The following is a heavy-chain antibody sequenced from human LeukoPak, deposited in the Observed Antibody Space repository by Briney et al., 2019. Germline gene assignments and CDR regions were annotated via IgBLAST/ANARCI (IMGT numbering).Heavy chain of an antibody. J-gene: IGHJ4*02. D-gene: IGHD4-17*01. CDR1: GFTFSSYA. Sequence: GGSLRLSCAASGFTFSSYAMSWVRQAQGKGLEWVSAISGSGGSTYYADSVKGRFTISRDNSKNTLYLQMSSLRAEDTAVYYCARDGDHFDYWGQGTLVTVSS. CDR3: ARDGDHFDY. CDR2: ISGSGGST. V-gene: IGHV3-23*01.